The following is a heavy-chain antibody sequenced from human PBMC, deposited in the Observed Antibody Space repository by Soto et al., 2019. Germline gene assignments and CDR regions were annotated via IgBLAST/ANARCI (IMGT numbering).Heavy chain of an antibody. D-gene: IGHD3-10*01. CDR3: LLRGKTYYYGSGSYRDY. CDR1: GGSFSGYY. CDR2: INHSGST. Sequence: QVQLQQWGAGLLKPSETLSLTCAVYGGSFSGYYWSWIRQPPGKGLEWIGEINHSGSTNYNPSLKSRVTISVDTSKNQFSLKLSSVTAADTAVYYCLLRGKTYYYGSGSYRDYWGQGTLVTVSS. V-gene: IGHV4-34*01. J-gene: IGHJ4*02.